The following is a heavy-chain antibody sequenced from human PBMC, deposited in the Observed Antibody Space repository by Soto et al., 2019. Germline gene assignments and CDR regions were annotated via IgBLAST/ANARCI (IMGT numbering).Heavy chain of an antibody. V-gene: IGHV3-74*01. CDR1: GFTFSSYW. CDR3: AKGRSYGYDLDY. Sequence: GGSLRLSCAASGFTFSSYWMHWVRQAPGKGLVWVSRINSDGSSTSYADSVKGRFTISRDNAKNTLYLQMNSLRAEDTAVYYCAKGRSYGYDLDYWGQGTLVTVSS. D-gene: IGHD5-18*01. J-gene: IGHJ4*02. CDR2: INSDGSST.